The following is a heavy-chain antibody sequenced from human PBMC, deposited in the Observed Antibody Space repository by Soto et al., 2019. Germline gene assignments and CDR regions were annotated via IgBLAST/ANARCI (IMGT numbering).Heavy chain of an antibody. Sequence: GGSLRLSCAASGFTFSSYGMHWVRQAPGKGLAGVAFIGHDGGNKFNAASVKGRFTISRDNSKNTLYLQMPSLSDEDTAMSYRARDGDVNTGFGKDYWGQGTLVTVSS. CDR2: IGHDGGNK. CDR3: ARDGDVNTGFGKDY. D-gene: IGHD3-16*01. V-gene: IGHV3-30*02. J-gene: IGHJ4*02. CDR1: GFTFSSYG.